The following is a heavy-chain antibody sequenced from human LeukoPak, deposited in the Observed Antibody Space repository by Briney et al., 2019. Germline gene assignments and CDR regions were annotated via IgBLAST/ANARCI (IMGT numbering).Heavy chain of an antibody. V-gene: IGHV3-23*01. D-gene: IGHD6-6*01. CDR3: ANTLRSSSSFDY. CDR1: GFTFSSYW. J-gene: IGHJ4*02. Sequence: GGSLRLSCAASGFTFSSYWMSWVRQAPGKGLEWVSAISGSGGSTYYADSVKGRFTISRDNSKNTLYLQMNSLRAEDTAVYYCANTLRSSSSFDYWGQGTLVTVSS. CDR2: ISGSGGST.